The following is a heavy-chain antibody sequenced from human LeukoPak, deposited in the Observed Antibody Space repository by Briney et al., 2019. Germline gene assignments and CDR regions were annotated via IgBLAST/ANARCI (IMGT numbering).Heavy chain of an antibody. CDR1: GFTFSNAW. Sequence: GGSLRLSCAASGFTFSNAWMSWVRQAPGKGLECVGRIKSKTDGGTTDYAAPVKGRFTISRDDSKNTLYLQMNSLKTEDTAVYYCTTSIWFGESYFDPWGQGTLVTVSS. CDR3: TTSIWFGESYFDP. CDR2: IKSKTDGGTT. D-gene: IGHD3-10*01. J-gene: IGHJ5*02. V-gene: IGHV3-15*01.